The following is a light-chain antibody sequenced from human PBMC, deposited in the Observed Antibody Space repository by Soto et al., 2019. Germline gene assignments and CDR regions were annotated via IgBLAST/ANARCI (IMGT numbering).Light chain of an antibody. CDR1: QSVSNN. Sequence: EIMMTQSPATLSVSPGERATLSCRASQSVSNNLAWYQQRPGQAPRLLIYYASTRATGIPARFSGSGSGTEFTLTISSLQSEDFALYYCQQYNNWPPITFGQGTRLEIK. CDR3: QQYNNWPPIT. V-gene: IGKV3-15*01. CDR2: YAS. J-gene: IGKJ5*01.